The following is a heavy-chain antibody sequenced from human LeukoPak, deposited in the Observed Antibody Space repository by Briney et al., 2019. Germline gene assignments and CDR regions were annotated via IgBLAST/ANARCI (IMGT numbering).Heavy chain of an antibody. Sequence: GGSLRLSCAASGFTFSGYAMSWVRQAPGKGLEWVSAISGSGGSTYYADSVKGRFTISRDNSKNTLYLQMNSLRAEDTAVYYCAKELSHYDILTGYYNGLTFDYWGQGTLVTVSS. J-gene: IGHJ4*02. CDR3: AKELSHYDILTGYYNGLTFDY. CDR1: GFTFSGYA. D-gene: IGHD3-9*01. V-gene: IGHV3-23*01. CDR2: ISGSGGST.